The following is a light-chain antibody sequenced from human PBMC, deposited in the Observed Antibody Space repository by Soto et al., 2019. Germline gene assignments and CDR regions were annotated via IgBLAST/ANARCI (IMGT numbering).Light chain of an antibody. J-gene: IGKJ1*01. Sequence: DIQTTQSPSTLSAYIGDRVTITCRASESIRTWLAWYQHKPGKAPKFLIYDASTVESGVPSRFSGSGSGTEFTLTISSLQPDDFATYYCQQYNNYPRTFGQGTKVDI. CDR2: DAS. CDR1: ESIRTW. V-gene: IGKV1-5*01. CDR3: QQYNNYPRT.